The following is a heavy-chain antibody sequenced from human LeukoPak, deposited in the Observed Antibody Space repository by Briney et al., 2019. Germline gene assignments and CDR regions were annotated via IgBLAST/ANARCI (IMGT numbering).Heavy chain of an antibody. J-gene: IGHJ4*02. CDR2: IYSSGNT. V-gene: IGHV4-59*01. D-gene: IGHD3-10*01. CDR3: ARGRFGDSAYLDY. Sequence: SETLSLTCIVSGGSISSYYWSWIRQPPGKGLEWIGYIYSSGNTNYNPSLWSRVTISVDTSKNQFSLKVSSVTAADTAVYYCARGRFGDSAYLDYWGQGTLVTVSS. CDR1: GGSISSYY.